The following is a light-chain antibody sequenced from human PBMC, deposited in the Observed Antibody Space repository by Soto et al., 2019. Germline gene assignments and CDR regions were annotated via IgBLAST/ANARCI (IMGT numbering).Light chain of an antibody. CDR3: QQFNNYPLT. CDR2: DAS. CDR1: QGISSA. Sequence: AIQLTQSPSSLSASVGDRVTITCRASQGISSALAWFQQTPVKAPKLLIYDASSLESGVPSRFSGSGSGTDFTLTICSLQPEDFATYYCQQFNNYPLTFGGGTKVDIK. V-gene: IGKV1D-13*01. J-gene: IGKJ4*01.